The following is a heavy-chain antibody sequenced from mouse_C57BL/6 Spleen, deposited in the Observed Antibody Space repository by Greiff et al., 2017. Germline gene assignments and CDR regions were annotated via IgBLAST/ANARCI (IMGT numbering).Heavy chain of an antibody. V-gene: IGHV5-17*01. Sequence: EVQVVESGGGLVKPGGSLKLSCAASGFTFSDYGMHWVRQAPEKGLEWVAYISSGSSTIYYADTVKGRFTISRDNAKNTLFLQMTRRRSEDTAMYYCARPKDYGWAMDYWGQGTSVTVSS. CDR2: ISSGSSTI. CDR3: ARPKDYGWAMDY. D-gene: IGHD1-2*01. CDR1: GFTFSDYG. J-gene: IGHJ4*01.